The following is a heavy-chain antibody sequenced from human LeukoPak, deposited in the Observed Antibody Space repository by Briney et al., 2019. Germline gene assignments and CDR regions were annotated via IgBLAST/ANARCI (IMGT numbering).Heavy chain of an antibody. D-gene: IGHD3-22*01. CDR1: GYILTELS. Sequence: GASVKVSCKVSGYILTELSMHWVRQAPGEGLEWMGGFHSEDGEIIYAQKFQGRVTMTEDTSTNTAYMELSSLRSEDTAVYYCAIDLSSGSYRFDYWGQGTLVTVSS. CDR3: AIDLSSGSYRFDY. J-gene: IGHJ4*02. CDR2: FHSEDGEI. V-gene: IGHV1-24*01.